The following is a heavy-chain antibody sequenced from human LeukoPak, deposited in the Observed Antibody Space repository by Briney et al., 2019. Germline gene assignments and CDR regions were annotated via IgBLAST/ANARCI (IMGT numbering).Heavy chain of an antibody. CDR1: GFTFSNYE. Sequence: PGGSLRLSCAASGFTFSNYEMHWVRQAPGKGLEWVSYISSSGSTIYYADSVKGRFTISRDNAKNSLYLQMNSLRAEDTAVYYCARDTGYSYGYWFYWGQGTLVTVSS. CDR3: ARDTGYSYGYWFY. CDR2: ISSSGSTI. V-gene: IGHV3-48*03. D-gene: IGHD5-18*01. J-gene: IGHJ4*02.